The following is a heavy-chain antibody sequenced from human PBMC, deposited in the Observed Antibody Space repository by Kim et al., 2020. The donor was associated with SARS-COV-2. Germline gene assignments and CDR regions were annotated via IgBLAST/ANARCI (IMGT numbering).Heavy chain of an antibody. CDR2: INHSGST. Sequence: SETLSLTCAVYGGSFSGYYWSWIRQPPGKGLEWIGEINHSGSTNYNPSLKSRVTISVDTSKNQFSLKLSSVTAADTAVYYCARSRPPVIAARHAFDYWGQGTLVTVSS. CDR3: ARSRPPVIAARHAFDY. CDR1: GGSFSGYY. D-gene: IGHD6-6*01. V-gene: IGHV4-34*01. J-gene: IGHJ4*02.